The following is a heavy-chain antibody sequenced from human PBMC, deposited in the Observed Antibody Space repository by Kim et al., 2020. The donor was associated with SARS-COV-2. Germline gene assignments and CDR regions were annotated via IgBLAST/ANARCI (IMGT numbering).Heavy chain of an antibody. V-gene: IGHV1-24*01. J-gene: IGHJ4*02. Sequence: FEPEDGETIYAQEFQGRVTMAEDTHTDTAYMELSSLRSEDTAVYYCATDGIWGQGTLVTVSS. CDR2: FEPEDGET. D-gene: IGHD1-20*01. CDR3: ATDGI.